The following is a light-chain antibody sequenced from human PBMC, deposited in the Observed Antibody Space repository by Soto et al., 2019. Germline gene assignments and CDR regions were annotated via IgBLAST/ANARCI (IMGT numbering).Light chain of an antibody. V-gene: IGKV3-11*01. CDR3: QQRSNWPGT. J-gene: IGKJ1*01. Sequence: EIVLTQSPATLSLSPGERATLSCRASQSVSSYLAWYQQKPGQAPRLLIYDASNRATGIPARFSGSGSGTDFNFTISSLEPEDFGVYYCQQRSNWPGTFGQGTKVEIK. CDR2: DAS. CDR1: QSVSSY.